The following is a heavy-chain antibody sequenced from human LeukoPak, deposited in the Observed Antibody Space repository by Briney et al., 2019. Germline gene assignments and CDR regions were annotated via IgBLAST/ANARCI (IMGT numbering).Heavy chain of an antibody. Sequence: PSETLSHTPAVPGDSTSVSNWSWISAPPGEALEWIVYVYYSGSTTYSPSLKSRVTMSVDTSKSQFSLMLTSVTAADTAVYYCARHLYYYDDIDLWGQGTLVTVSS. J-gene: IGHJ5*02. V-gene: IGHV4-59*08. CDR3: ARHLYYYDDIDL. CDR1: GDSTSVSN. D-gene: IGHD3-22*01. CDR2: VYYSGST.